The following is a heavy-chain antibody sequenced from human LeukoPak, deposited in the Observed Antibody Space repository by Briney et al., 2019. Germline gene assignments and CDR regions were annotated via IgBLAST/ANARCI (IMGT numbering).Heavy chain of an antibody. CDR3: ARIVRSGYDLYFDY. J-gene: IGHJ4*02. Sequence: SETLSLTCTVSGGSISSYYWSWIRQPAGKGLEWIGRIYTSGSTNYNPSLKSRVTMSVDTSKNQFSLKLSSVAAADTAVYYCARIVRSGYDLYFDYWGQGTLVTVSS. CDR2: IYTSGST. CDR1: GGSISSYY. V-gene: IGHV4-4*07. D-gene: IGHD5-12*01.